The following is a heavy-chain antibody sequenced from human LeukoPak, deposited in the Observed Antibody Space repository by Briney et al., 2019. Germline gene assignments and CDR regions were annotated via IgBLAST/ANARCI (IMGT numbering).Heavy chain of an antibody. J-gene: IGHJ4*02. D-gene: IGHD3-22*01. CDR2: MSGRGDST. V-gene: IGHV3-23*01. CDR3: ANPDSSGFYFSMRFDF. CDR1: GFSFSDFA. Sequence: GGSLRLSCKASGFSFSDFAMTWVRQATGKGLEWVSTMSGRGDSTYYADSVKGRFTVSRDNSDNTLYLHMNSLRAEDTAVYFCANPDSSGFYFSMRFDFWGQGTLVTVSS.